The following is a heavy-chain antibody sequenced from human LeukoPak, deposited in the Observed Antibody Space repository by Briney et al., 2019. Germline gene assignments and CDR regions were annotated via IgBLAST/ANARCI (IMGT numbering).Heavy chain of an antibody. V-gene: IGHV7-4-1*02. CDR1: GYTFTSYA. J-gene: IGHJ5*02. Sequence: ASVKVSCKASGYTFTSYAMNWVRQAPGQGLEWMGWINTNTGNPTYAQGFTGRFVFSLDTSVSPAYLQISSLKAEDTAVYYCARASEGWRRNWFDPWGQGTLVTVSS. CDR2: INTNTGNP. CDR3: ARASEGWRRNWFDP. D-gene: IGHD6-19*01.